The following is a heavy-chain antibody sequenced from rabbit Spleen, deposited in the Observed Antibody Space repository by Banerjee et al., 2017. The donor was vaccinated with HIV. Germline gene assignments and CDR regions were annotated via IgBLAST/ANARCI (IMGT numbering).Heavy chain of an antibody. D-gene: IGHD8-1*01. CDR3: ARDAGTSFSTYGMDL. CDR1: GFSFSSNYW. V-gene: IGHV1S40*01. CDR2: ISATDRT. J-gene: IGHJ6*01. Sequence: QSLEESGGDLVKPGASLTLTCTASGFSFSSNYWICWVRQAPGKGLEWISCISATDRTYYARWAKGRFTISKTSSTTVTLQMTSLTAADTATYFCARDAGTSFSTYGMDLWGPGTLVTVS.